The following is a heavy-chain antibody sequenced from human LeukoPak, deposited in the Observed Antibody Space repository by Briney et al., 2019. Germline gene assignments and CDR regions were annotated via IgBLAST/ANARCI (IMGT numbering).Heavy chain of an antibody. CDR2: IYSGGST. CDR3: ARGGPFTGTIPTPRASDY. D-gene: IGHD1-7*01. V-gene: IGHV3-66*01. J-gene: IGHJ4*02. Sequence: GGSLRLSCAASGFTVSTTYMSWVRQAPGKGLEWVSVIYSGGSTYYADSVKGRFTISRDSSKNTVYLQMNSLRAEDTAVYHCARGGPFTGTIPTPRASDYWGQGTLVTVSS. CDR1: GFTVSTTY.